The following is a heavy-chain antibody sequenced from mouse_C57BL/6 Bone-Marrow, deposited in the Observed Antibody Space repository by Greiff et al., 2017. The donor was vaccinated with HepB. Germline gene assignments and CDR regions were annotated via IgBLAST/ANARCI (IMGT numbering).Heavy chain of an antibody. Sequence: VQLQQSGPELVKPGASVKIPCKASGYTFTDYYMDWVKQSHGKSLEWIGDIYPNNGGTIYNQKFKGKATLTVDESSSPAYMELRSLTSEDTAVYYCAKANWEWYFDVWGRGTTVTVSS. V-gene: IGHV1-18*01. J-gene: IGHJ1*03. CDR2: IYPNNGGT. CDR3: AKANWEWYFDV. D-gene: IGHD4-1*01. CDR1: GYTFTDYY.